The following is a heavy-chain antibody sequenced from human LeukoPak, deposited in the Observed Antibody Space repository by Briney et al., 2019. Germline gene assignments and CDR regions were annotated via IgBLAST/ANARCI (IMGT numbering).Heavy chain of an antibody. V-gene: IGHV1-2*06. Sequence: ASVKVSCKASGYTFTGYYMHWVRQAPGQGLEWMGRINPNSGGTNYAQKFQGRVTMTRDTSISTAYMELSRLRSDDTAVYYCARSYYPRGDDAFDIWGQGTIVTVSS. CDR2: INPNSGGT. CDR1: GYTFTGYY. J-gene: IGHJ3*02. CDR3: ARSYYPRGDDAFDI. D-gene: IGHD1-26*01.